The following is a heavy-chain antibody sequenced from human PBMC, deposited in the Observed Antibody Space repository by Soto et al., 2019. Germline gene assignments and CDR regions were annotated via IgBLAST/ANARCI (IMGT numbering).Heavy chain of an antibody. Sequence: GGSLRLSCAASGFTFSSYGMHWVRQAPGKGLEWVAVIWYDGSNKYYADSVKGRFTISRDNSKNTLYLQMNSLRAEDTAVYYCARDYYGSGSDYYYYYGMDVWGQGTTVTVSS. CDR3: ARDYYGSGSDYYYYYGMDV. J-gene: IGHJ6*02. V-gene: IGHV3-33*01. CDR1: GFTFSSYG. D-gene: IGHD3-10*01. CDR2: IWYDGSNK.